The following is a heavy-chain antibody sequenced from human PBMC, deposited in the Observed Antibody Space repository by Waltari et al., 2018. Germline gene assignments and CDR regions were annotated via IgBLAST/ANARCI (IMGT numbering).Heavy chain of an antibody. CDR3: AKPFYNWDDPLHS. D-gene: IGHD1-20*01. CDR1: GRIFNYFA. J-gene: IGHJ4*02. CDR2: ITVSDDT. V-gene: IGHV3-23*01. Sequence: ELQLLKLGGGLVQRGGSLLLPLPASGRIFNYFAINWVRLAPGTGLDWVAAITVSDDTFYADSVMGRFTVSRDTSKNTVYLQMNGLRAEDTAIYYCAKPFYNWDDPLHSWGQGTLVAVSS.